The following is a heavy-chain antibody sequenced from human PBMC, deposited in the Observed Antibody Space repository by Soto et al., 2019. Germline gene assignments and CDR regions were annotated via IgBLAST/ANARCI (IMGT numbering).Heavy chain of an antibody. V-gene: IGHV3-15*01. J-gene: IGHJ4*02. D-gene: IGHD3-22*01. Sequence: GGSLRLSCAASGFTFSNAWMSWVRQAPGKGLEWVGRIKGEADGGTTDYAAPVKGRITISRDHSKDTLYLHMNSLKTEDTAVYYCTTGLSNGYYNFDYWGQGTPVTVPQ. CDR2: IKGEADGGTT. CDR3: TTGLSNGYYNFDY. CDR1: GFTFSNAW.